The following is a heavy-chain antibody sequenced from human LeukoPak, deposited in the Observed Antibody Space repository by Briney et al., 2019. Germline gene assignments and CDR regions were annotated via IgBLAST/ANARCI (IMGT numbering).Heavy chain of an antibody. J-gene: IGHJ4*02. CDR2: ISYDGSNK. Sequence: PGRSLRLSCAASGFTFSTYGMPWVCQAPGRGLEWVAVISYDGSNKYYADSVKGRFTISRDNSKNTLYLQMNSLGAEDTAVYYCAKVFFSGSYYAASDYWGQGTLVTVSS. CDR3: AKVFFSGSYYAASDY. D-gene: IGHD1-26*01. CDR1: GFTFSTYG. V-gene: IGHV3-30*18.